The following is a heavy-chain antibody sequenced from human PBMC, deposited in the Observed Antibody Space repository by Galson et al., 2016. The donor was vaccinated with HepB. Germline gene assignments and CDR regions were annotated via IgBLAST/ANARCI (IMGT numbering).Heavy chain of an antibody. V-gene: IGHV4-39*01. CDR2: IYYSGST. Sequence: ETLSLTCTVSGGSISSNTYYWGWIRQPPGKGLEWIGSIYYSGSTYYNPSLKSRVTISVDTSKNQFTLKLSSVTAADTAVYYCAGPGFGLILYGFDPWGQGTLVTVSS. D-gene: IGHD2-8*01. CDR3: AGPGFGLILYGFDP. J-gene: IGHJ5*02. CDR1: GGSISSNTYY.